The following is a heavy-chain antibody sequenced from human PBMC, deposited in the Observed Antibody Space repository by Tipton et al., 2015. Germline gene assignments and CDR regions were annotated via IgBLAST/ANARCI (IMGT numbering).Heavy chain of an antibody. D-gene: IGHD5-18*01. CDR2: SSTSGSTI. V-gene: IGHV3-11*01. CDR3: AREDQYSYGSPLFDY. J-gene: IGHJ4*02. Sequence: SLRLSCAASGFTFSDYYMSWIRQVPGKGLEWVSYSSTSGSTIYYAGSVKGRFTISRDNAKNSLYLQMNSLRAEDTAVYYCAREDQYSYGSPLFDYWGQGTLVTVSS. CDR1: GFTFSDYY.